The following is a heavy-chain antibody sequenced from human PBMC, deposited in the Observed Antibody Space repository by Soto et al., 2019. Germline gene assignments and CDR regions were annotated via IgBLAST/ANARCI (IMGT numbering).Heavy chain of an antibody. V-gene: IGHV2-70*01. CDR3: ARIRNYYDSSGTIDY. CDR2: IDWDDDK. CDR1: GFSLSTSGMC. D-gene: IGHD3-22*01. J-gene: IGHJ4*02. Sequence: SGPTLVNPTQTLTLTCTFSGFSLSTSGMCVSWIRQPPGKALEWLALIDWDDDKYYSTSLKTRLTISKDTSKNQVVLTMTNMDPVDTATYYCARIRNYYDSSGTIDYWGQGTLVTVSS.